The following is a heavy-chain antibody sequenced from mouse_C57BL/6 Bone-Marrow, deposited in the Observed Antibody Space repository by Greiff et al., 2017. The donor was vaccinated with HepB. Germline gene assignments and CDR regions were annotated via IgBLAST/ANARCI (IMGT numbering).Heavy chain of an antibody. Sequence: EVQLVESGGGLVKPGGSLKLSCAASGFTFSDYGMHWVRQAPGKGLEWVAYISSGSSTIYYADTVKGRFTISRDNAKNTLFLQMTSLRPEDTAMYYCARQGYSNHYYFDYWGQGTTLTVSS. CDR1: GFTFSDYG. J-gene: IGHJ2*01. V-gene: IGHV5-17*01. CDR3: ARQGYSNHYYFDY. CDR2: ISSGSSTI. D-gene: IGHD2-5*01.